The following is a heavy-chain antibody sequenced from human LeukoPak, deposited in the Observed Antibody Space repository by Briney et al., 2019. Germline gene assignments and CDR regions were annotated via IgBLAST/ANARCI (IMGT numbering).Heavy chain of an antibody. D-gene: IGHD2-2*01. Sequence: GESLTISCKGSGDIFTTYWIGWVRRMPGKGLEWMGIIYPDDSDTRYSPSFQGQVTISADKSISTAYLQWSSLKASDTAMYYCARPRSQYQLLPFDYWGQGTLVTVSS. J-gene: IGHJ4*02. CDR2: IYPDDSDT. CDR3: ARPRSQYQLLPFDY. V-gene: IGHV5-51*01. CDR1: GDIFTTYW.